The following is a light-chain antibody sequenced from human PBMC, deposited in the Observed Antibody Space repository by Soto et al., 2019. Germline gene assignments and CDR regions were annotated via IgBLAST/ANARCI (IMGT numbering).Light chain of an antibody. J-gene: IGLJ2*01. V-gene: IGLV2-8*01. CDR3: ASYGGNNNLL. CDR2: EVS. Sequence: QSALTQPPSASGSPGQSVTISCTGTSSDVGGYNYVSWYQQHPGKAPKLMMFEVSKRPSGVPDRFSGSKFGNTASLTVSGLQAEDEADYYCASYGGNNNLLFGGGTKVTFL. CDR1: SSDVGGYNY.